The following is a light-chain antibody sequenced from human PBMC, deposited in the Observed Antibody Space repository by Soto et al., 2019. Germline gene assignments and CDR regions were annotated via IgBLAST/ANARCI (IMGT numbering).Light chain of an antibody. V-gene: IGKV3-20*01. CDR3: QQYDSSPLT. CDR1: QSVRSSH. CDR2: GAS. J-gene: IGKJ4*01. Sequence: EIVLTQSPGTLSLSRVERATLSCRASQSVRSSHLAWYQQKPGQAPRLLIYGASSRATGIPDRFSGSGSGTDFTLTISRLEPEDFAVFYCQQYDSSPLTFGGGPRWIS.